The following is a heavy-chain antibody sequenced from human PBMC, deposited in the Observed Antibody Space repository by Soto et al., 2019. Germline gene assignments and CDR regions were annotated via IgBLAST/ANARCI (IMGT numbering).Heavy chain of an antibody. CDR1: GGSISSYY. CDR3: ARGGEYGWGKYPKSAFDI. Sequence: SETLSLTCTVSGGSISSYYWSWIRQPPGKGLEWIGYIYYSGSTNYNPSLKSRVTISVDTSKNQFSLKLSSVTAADTAVYYCARGGEYGWGKYPKSAFDIWGQGTMVTVSS. V-gene: IGHV4-59*01. CDR2: IYYSGST. D-gene: IGHD3-10*01. J-gene: IGHJ3*02.